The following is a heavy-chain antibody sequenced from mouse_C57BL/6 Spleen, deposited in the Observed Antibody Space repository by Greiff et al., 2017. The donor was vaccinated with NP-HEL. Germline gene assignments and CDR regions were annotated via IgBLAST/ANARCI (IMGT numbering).Heavy chain of an antibody. D-gene: IGHD1-1*01. Sequence: VQLQQSGAELAKPGASVKLSCKASGYTFTSYWMHWVKQRPGQGLEWIGYINPSSGYTKSNQKFKDKATLTADKSSSTAYMQLSSLTYEDSAVYYCASHYYGSSFYFDYWGQGTTLTVSS. CDR2: INPSSGYT. J-gene: IGHJ2*01. CDR3: ASHYYGSSFYFDY. V-gene: IGHV1-7*01. CDR1: GYTFTSYW.